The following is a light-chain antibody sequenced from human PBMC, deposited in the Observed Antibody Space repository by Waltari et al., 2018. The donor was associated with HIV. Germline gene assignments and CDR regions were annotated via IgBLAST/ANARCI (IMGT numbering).Light chain of an antibody. CDR2: DND. Sequence: TQPPSVSAAPGQRVAISCSGGSSNLANNYVSWYQQVPGRAPRPLIYDNDKRPSGISDRFSASKAGMSATLVITGLQIVDEADYYCGTWDSSLSLYVFGTGTTVLVL. CDR1: SSNLANNY. CDR3: GTWDSSLSLYV. V-gene: IGLV1-51*01. J-gene: IGLJ1*01.